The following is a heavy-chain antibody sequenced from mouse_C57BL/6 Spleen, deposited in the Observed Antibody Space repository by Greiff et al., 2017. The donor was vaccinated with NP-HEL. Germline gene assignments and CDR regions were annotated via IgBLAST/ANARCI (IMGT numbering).Heavy chain of an antibody. CDR1: GYTFTDYY. CDR3: AREVVATRYFDY. J-gene: IGHJ2*01. V-gene: IGHV1-26*01. CDR2: INPNNGGT. Sequence: VQLKQSGPELVKPGASVKISCKASGYTFTDYYMNWVKQSPGKSLEWIGDINPNNGGTSYNQKFKGKATLTVDKSSSTAYMELRSLTSEDSAVYYCAREVVATRYFDYWGQGTTLTVSS. D-gene: IGHD1-1*01.